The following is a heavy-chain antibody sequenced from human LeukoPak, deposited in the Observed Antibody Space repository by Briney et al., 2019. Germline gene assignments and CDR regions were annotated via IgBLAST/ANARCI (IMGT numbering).Heavy chain of an antibody. V-gene: IGHV3-53*05. J-gene: IGHJ6*03. Sequence: GGSLRLSCAASGLTVSKNYMSWVRQAPGKGLESVSVIYSGGSTYYADSVRGRFTISRDNAKNSLYLQMNSLRAEDTAVYYCARDSDVQRSSALYYYYMDVWGKGTTVTVSS. CDR3: ARDSDVQRSSALYYYYMDV. D-gene: IGHD1-1*01. CDR2: IYSGGST. CDR1: GLTVSKNY.